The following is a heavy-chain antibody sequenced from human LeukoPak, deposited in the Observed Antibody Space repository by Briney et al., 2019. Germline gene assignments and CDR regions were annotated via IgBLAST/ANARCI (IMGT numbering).Heavy chain of an antibody. CDR1: GFTFSSYG. CDR3: AGGVPAYYYYGMDV. Sequence: GGPLRLSCAASGFTFSSYGMHWVRQAPGKGLEWVAVIWYDGSNKYYADSVKGRFTISRDNSKNTLYLQMNSLRAEDTAVYYCAGGVPAYYYYGMDVWGQGTTVTVSS. D-gene: IGHD2-2*01. V-gene: IGHV3-33*01. CDR2: IWYDGSNK. J-gene: IGHJ6*02.